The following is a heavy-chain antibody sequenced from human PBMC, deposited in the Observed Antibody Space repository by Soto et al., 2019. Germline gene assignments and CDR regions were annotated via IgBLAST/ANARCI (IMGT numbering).Heavy chain of an antibody. D-gene: IGHD6-13*01. CDR2: IKQDGSEK. Sequence: EVQLVESGGGLVQPGGSLRLSCAASGFTFSSYGMSWVRQAPGKGLEWVANIKQDGSEKYYVDSVKGRFTISKDNAQNSRYLQMTSLRSEDTAVYYCARVVDDSSSCVDYWGQGTLVTVSS. CDR3: ARVVDDSSSCVDY. V-gene: IGHV3-7*01. CDR1: GFTFSSYG. J-gene: IGHJ4*02.